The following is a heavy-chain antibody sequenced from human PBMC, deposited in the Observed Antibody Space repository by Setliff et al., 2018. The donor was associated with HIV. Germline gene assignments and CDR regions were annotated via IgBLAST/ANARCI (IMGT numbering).Heavy chain of an antibody. J-gene: IGHJ3*02. CDR1: GYSFTWHY. D-gene: IGHD3-22*01. CDR2: IDPNSGGT. V-gene: IGHV1-2*06. CDR3: ASPFGASDSCGSEYEAFAI. Sequence: ASVKVSCKASGYSFTWHYIHWVRQAPGQGLEWLGRIDPNSGGTKYAQKFQGRVTMTRDTSITTAYMELSRLRSDDTAVYYCASPFGASDSCGSEYEAFAIWGQGTMVTVSS.